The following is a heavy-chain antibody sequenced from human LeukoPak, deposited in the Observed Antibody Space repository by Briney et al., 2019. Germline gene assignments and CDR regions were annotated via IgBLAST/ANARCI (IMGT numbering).Heavy chain of an antibody. V-gene: IGHV1-2*02. CDR1: GYTFTGYY. CDR3: ARVSRYCSSTSCYPSYDY. D-gene: IGHD2-2*01. J-gene: IGHJ4*02. Sequence: ASVKVSCRASGYTFTGYYMHWVRQAPGQGLEWMGWINPNSGGTNYAQKFQGRVTVTRDTPISTAYMELSRLRSDDTAVYYCARVSRYCSSTSCYPSYDYWGQGTLVTVSS. CDR2: INPNSGGT.